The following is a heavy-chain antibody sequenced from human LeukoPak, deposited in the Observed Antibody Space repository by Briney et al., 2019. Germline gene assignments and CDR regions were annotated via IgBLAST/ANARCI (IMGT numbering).Heavy chain of an antibody. V-gene: IGHV1-3*01. CDR2: INAGNGNT. CDR3: ARVPLEYSSSPWTDY. D-gene: IGHD6-6*01. CDR1: GYTFTSYA. J-gene: IGHJ4*02. Sequence: ASVKVSCKASGYTFTSYAMHWVRQAPGQRLEWMGWINAGNGNTKYSQKFQGRVTITTDESTSTAYMELSSLRSEDTAVYYCARVPLEYSSSPWTDYWGQGTLVTVSS.